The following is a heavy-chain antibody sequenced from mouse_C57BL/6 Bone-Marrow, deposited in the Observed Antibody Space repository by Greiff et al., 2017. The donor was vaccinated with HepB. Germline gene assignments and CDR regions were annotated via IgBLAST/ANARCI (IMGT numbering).Heavy chain of an antibody. J-gene: IGHJ3*01. CDR3: ARGALLVGAWFAY. D-gene: IGHD1-2*01. V-gene: IGHV1-52*01. CDR2: IDPSDSET. CDR1: GYTFTSYW. Sequence: QVQLQQPGAELVRPGSSVKLSCKASGYTFTSYWMHWVKQRPIQGLEWIGNIDPSDSETHYNQKFKDKATLTVDKSSSTAYMQLSSLTSEDSAVYYCARGALLVGAWFAYWGQGTLVTVSA.